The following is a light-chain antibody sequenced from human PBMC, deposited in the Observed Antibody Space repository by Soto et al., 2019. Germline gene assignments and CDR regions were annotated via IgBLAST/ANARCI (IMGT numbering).Light chain of an antibody. CDR3: QQYSNWPWT. CDR1: QSVSSN. J-gene: IGKJ1*01. V-gene: IGKV3-15*01. CDR2: GAS. Sequence: EIVMTQSPATLSVSPGERATLSCRASQSVSSNLAWYQQKPGQAPRLLMYGASTRATGIPGRFSGSGSGTEFTLTISSLQSEDFAVYYCQQYSNWPWTFGQGTKVDI.